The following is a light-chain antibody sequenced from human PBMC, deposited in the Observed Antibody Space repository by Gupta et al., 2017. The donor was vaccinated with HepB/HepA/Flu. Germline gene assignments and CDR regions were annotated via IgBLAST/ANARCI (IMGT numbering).Light chain of an antibody. V-gene: IGLV1-47*02. CDR3: AAWDNSLSGYV. J-gene: IGLJ1*01. Sequence: QSVLTQPPATSGTPGQRVPIPRSGSSSNVGRDKVYWYQQLPGTAPKLLIYNDDQRPSGVPDRFSGSKSGTSASLAISGLRSEDEADYYCAAWDNSLSGYVFGTGTWVTVL. CDR1: SSNVGRDK. CDR2: NDD.